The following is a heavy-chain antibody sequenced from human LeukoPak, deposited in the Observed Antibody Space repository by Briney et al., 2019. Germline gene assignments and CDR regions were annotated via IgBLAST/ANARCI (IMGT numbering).Heavy chain of an antibody. CDR3: ARDSAALIVVATDDAFDI. D-gene: IGHD3-22*01. CDR1: GGTFSSYA. J-gene: IGHJ3*02. CDR2: IIPIFGTA. V-gene: IGHV1-69*05. Sequence: ASVKVSCKASGGTFSSYAISWVRQAPGQGLEWMGRIIPIFGTANYAQKFQGRVTITTDEFTSTAYMELSSLRSEDTAVYYCARDSAALIVVATDDAFDIWGQGTMVTVSS.